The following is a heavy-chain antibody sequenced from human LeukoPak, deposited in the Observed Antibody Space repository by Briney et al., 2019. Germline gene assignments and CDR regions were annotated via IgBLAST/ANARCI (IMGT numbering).Heavy chain of an antibody. CDR1: GVSITSGN. J-gene: IGHJ4*02. CDR2: ISGSGGST. Sequence: ETLSLTCGVSGVSITSGNWWSWVRQAPGKGLEWVSAISGSGGSTYYADSVKGRFTISRDNSKNTLYLQMNSLRAEDTAVYYCAKDLCILGGYCSGSSCCHWGQGTLVTVSS. CDR3: AKDLCILGGYCSGSSCCH. D-gene: IGHD2-15*01. V-gene: IGHV3-23*01.